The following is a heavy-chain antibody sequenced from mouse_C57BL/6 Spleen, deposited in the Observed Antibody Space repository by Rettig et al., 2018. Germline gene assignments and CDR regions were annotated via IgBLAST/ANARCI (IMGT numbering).Heavy chain of an antibody. Sequence: ELVKPGASVKMSCKASGYTFTSYWITWVKQRPGQGLEWIGDIYPGSGSTNYNEKFRSKATLTVDTSSSTAYMQLSSLTSEDSAVYYCARGDYYWYFDVWGTGTTVTVSS. J-gene: IGHJ1*03. CDR3: ARGDYYWYFDV. D-gene: IGHD2-4*01. V-gene: IGHV1-55*01. CDR2: IYPGSGST. CDR1: GYTFTSYW.